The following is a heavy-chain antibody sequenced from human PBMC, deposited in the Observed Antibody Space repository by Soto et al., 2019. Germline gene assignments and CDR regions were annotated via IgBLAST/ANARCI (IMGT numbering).Heavy chain of an antibody. CDR1: GGSISSSSYY. Sequence: PSETLSLTCTVSGGSISSSSYYWGWIRQPPGKGLEWIGSIYYSGSTYYNPSLKSRVTISVDTSKNQFSLKLSSVTAADTAVYYCASPISNRGYDILMGYSTDYYYYGLDVRGQGTTVTVSS. V-gene: IGHV4-39*01. CDR3: ASPISNRGYDILMGYSTDYYYYGLDV. CDR2: IYYSGST. J-gene: IGHJ6*01. D-gene: IGHD3-9*01.